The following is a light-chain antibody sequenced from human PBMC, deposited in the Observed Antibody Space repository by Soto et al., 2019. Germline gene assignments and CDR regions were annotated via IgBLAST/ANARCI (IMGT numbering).Light chain of an antibody. Sequence: DIVLTQSPGTLSLSPGERATLSCRASQSVSSNYLAWYQQKPGQAPRLLIYGASTRATGVPDRFSGGGSGTDFTLTISRLEPEDFAVYYCQQYGSSPQTFGQGTKVDIK. CDR3: QQYGSSPQT. CDR1: QSVSSNY. CDR2: GAS. J-gene: IGKJ1*01. V-gene: IGKV3-20*01.